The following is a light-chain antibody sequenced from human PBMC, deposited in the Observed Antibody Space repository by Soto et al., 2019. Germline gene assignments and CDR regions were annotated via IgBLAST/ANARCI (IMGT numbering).Light chain of an antibody. J-gene: IGKJ1*01. V-gene: IGKV1-39*01. CDR2: AAS. Sequence: DIQMTQSASSLSASVGNRDTITCRASQSISSYVNRYQQKPGKAPKLLIYAASSLQSGVPSRISGSGAGTNFTLTISSLQPEDFATYYCQEGYSTPVTFGQGTKVDMK. CDR3: QEGYSTPVT. CDR1: QSISSY.